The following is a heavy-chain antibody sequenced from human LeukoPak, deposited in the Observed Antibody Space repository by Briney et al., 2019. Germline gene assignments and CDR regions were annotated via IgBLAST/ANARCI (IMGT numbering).Heavy chain of an antibody. CDR1: GFTFDDYG. J-gene: IGHJ4*02. Sequence: PGGSLRLSCAASGFTFDDYGMSWVRQAPGKGLEWVSGINWNGGSTGYADSVKGRFTISRDNAKNSLYLQMNSLRAEDTALYYCARDFPCSSGWYEENYFGYWGQGTLVTVSS. CDR2: INWNGGST. D-gene: IGHD6-19*01. CDR3: ARDFPCSSGWYEENYFGY. V-gene: IGHV3-20*04.